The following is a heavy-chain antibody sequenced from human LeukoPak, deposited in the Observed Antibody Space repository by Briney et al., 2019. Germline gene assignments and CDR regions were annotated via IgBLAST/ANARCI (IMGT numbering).Heavy chain of an antibody. CDR3: ARGPRGYYDSSGYGWFDP. Sequence: PGESLQISCKGSGYSFTSYWIGWVRQMPGKGLEWMGIIYPGDYDTRYSPSFQGQVTISADKSISTAYLQWSSLKASDTAMYYCARGPRGYYDSSGYGWFDPWGQGTLVTVSS. J-gene: IGHJ5*02. CDR1: GYSFTSYW. D-gene: IGHD3-22*01. V-gene: IGHV5-51*01. CDR2: IYPGDYDT.